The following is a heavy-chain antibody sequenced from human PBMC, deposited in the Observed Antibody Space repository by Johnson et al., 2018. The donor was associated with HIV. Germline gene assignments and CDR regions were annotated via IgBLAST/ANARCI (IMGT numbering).Heavy chain of an antibody. CDR3: ATIAAHGAAFDI. Sequence: QVQLVESGGGVVQPGRSLRLSCAASGFTFSSYGMHWVRQAPGKGLEWVAVIWYDGSNKYYADSVKGRFTISRDNFKNTLYLQMNSLRPEDTAAYYCATIAAHGAAFDIWGQGTVVTVSS. CDR1: GFTFSSYG. J-gene: IGHJ3*02. D-gene: IGHD6-13*01. CDR2: IWYDGSNK. V-gene: IGHV3-33*08.